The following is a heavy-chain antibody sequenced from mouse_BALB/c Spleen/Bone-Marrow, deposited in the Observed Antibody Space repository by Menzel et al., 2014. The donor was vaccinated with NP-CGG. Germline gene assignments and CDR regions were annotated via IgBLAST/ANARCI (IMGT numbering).Heavy chain of an antibody. D-gene: IGHD1-1*01. Sequence: VQLQQSGPGLVAPSQSLSITCTVSEFSLTSYGVHWVRQPPGKGLEWLGVIWAGGSTNYNSALMSRLSISKDNSKSQVSLKMNSLQTDGTAMYYCARGGSSRAWFAYWGQGTLVTVSA. V-gene: IGHV2-9*02. CDR2: IWAGGST. CDR3: ARGGSSRAWFAY. CDR1: EFSLTSYG. J-gene: IGHJ3*01.